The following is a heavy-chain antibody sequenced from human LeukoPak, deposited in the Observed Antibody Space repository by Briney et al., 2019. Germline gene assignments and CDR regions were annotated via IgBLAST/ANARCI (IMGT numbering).Heavy chain of an antibody. J-gene: IGHJ3*02. CDR3: ARDRDPGYNDSSGYRRVNAFDI. Sequence: GGSLRLSCAASGFTFSSYSMNWVRRAPGKGLEWVSYISTSGSTKYYADSVKGRFTISRDNAKNSLYLQMNSLRAEDTAVYYCARDRDPGYNDSSGYRRVNAFDIWGQGTMVTVSS. CDR1: GFTFSSYS. V-gene: IGHV3-48*04. D-gene: IGHD3-22*01. CDR2: ISTSGSTK.